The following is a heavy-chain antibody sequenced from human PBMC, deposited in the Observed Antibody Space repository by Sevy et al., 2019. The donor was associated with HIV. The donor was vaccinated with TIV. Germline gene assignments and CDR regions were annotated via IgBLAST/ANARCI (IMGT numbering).Heavy chain of an antibody. CDR2: INGDGSTT. J-gene: IGHJ4*02. Sequence: GGSLRLSCAASGFTFSSSWMHWVRQAPGKGLVWVSRINGDGSTTTYADSVKGRFTISRDNAKNTVYLQMNSLRAEDKAVYYCARARAVVVPGTTPTSQYYFGHWGLGTLVTVSS. V-gene: IGHV3-74*01. D-gene: IGHD2-15*01. CDR1: GFTFSSSW. CDR3: ARARAVVVPGTTPTSQYYFGH.